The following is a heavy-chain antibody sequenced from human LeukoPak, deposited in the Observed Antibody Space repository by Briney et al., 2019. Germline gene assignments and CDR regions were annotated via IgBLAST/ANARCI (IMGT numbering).Heavy chain of an antibody. Sequence: KSSETLSLTCTVSGGSISSSSYYWGWIRQPPGKGLEWIGSIYYSGSTYYNPSLKSRVTISVDTSKNQFSLKLSSVTAADTAVYYCARMRYDSSGSAEFGSYYMDVWGKGTTVTVSS. CDR3: ARMRYDSSGSAEFGSYYMDV. D-gene: IGHD3-22*01. V-gene: IGHV4-39*07. CDR1: GGSISSSSYY. J-gene: IGHJ6*03. CDR2: IYYSGST.